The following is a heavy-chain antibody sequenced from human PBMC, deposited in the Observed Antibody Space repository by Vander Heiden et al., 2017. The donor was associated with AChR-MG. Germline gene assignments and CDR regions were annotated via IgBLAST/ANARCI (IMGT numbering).Heavy chain of an antibody. D-gene: IGHD2-15*01. Sequence: QVQLVQSGAEVKKPGSSVKVSCKASGGTFSSYAISWVRQAPGQGLEWMGGSIPIFGTANYAQKFQGRVTITADESTSTAYMELSSLRSEDTAVYYCARVGVVVVAARSQDAFDIWGQGTMVTVSS. CDR1: GGTFSSYA. V-gene: IGHV1-69*01. CDR3: ARVGVVVVAARSQDAFDI. J-gene: IGHJ3*02. CDR2: SIPIFGTA.